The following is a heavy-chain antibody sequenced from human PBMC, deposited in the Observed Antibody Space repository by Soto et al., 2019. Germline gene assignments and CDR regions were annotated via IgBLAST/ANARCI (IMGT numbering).Heavy chain of an antibody. V-gene: IGHV3-30*18. CDR3: VKDLYSSDWFNFFDS. CDR2: ISHDGGAV. Sequence: QVQLVESGGGVVQPGRSLRLSCAASGFSFSTTGMHWVRQAPGKGLEWVAMISHDGGAVHFADSVKGRFTISRDDSTNTLYLQMNSLRPEDTAVYYCVKDLYSSDWFNFFDSWGQGSLVTVSS. D-gene: IGHD6-19*01. CDR1: GFSFSTTG. J-gene: IGHJ5*01.